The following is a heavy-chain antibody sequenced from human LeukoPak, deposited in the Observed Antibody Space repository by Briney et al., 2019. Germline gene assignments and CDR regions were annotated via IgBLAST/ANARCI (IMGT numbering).Heavy chain of an antibody. Sequence: GGSLRLSRAASGFTFSSYAMSWVRQAPGKGLEWVSGISGRGDNTYYADSVKGRFTISRDNSKNTLYLQMNSLRAEDTAVYYCAKEYSSGHWGQGTLVTVSS. V-gene: IGHV3-23*01. CDR2: ISGRGDNT. D-gene: IGHD6-19*01. J-gene: IGHJ4*02. CDR3: AKEYSSGH. CDR1: GFTFSSYA.